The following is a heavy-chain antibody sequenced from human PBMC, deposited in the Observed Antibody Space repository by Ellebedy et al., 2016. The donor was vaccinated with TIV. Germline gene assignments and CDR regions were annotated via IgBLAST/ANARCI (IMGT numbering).Heavy chain of an antibody. V-gene: IGHV4-59*01. CDR2: IYYSGST. J-gene: IGHJ3*02. CDR3: ATYQGAAMVDAYDI. CDR1: GASIRNYY. D-gene: IGHD5-18*01. Sequence: SETLSLXXTVSGASIRNYYWNWIRQPPGKGLEWIGSIYYSGSTYYNPSLKSRVTISIDTSKRYFSLNLRSVTDADTAVYFCATYQGAAMVDAYDIWGQGTVVTVPS.